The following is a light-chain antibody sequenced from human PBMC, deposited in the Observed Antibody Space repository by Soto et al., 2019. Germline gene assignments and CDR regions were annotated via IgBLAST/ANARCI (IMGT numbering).Light chain of an antibody. CDR1: SSDVGGYNY. J-gene: IGLJ1*01. V-gene: IGLV2-14*03. CDR2: DVT. Sequence: SDVSEPCWECGSTWEAIIFLKTRTSSDVGGYNYVSWYQHHPGKAPKLIIYDVTNRPSGVSNPFSGSKSGNTASLTISGLQPEDEADYYCSSYTTSNTRQIVFGTGTRSPS. CDR3: SSYTTSNTRQIV.